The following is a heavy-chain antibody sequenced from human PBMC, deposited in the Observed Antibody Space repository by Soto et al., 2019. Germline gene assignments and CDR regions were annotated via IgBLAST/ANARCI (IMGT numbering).Heavy chain of an antibody. D-gene: IGHD6-6*01. CDR2: VNGDGSST. J-gene: IGHJ4*02. Sequence: EVQLVESGGGLVQPGGSLRLSCAASGFTFNSHWMHWVRQAPGKGLVWVSRVNGDGSSTNYADSVMGRFTISRDNAKNTVYLQMNSLRAEDTAVFYCARGFRGSYGFDYWGQGTQVTVSS. V-gene: IGHV3-74*01. CDR1: GFTFNSHW. CDR3: ARGFRGSYGFDY.